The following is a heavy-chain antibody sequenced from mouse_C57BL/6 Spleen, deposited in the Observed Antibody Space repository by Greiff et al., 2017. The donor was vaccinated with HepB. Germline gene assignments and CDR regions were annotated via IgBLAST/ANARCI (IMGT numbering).Heavy chain of an antibody. V-gene: IGHV1-69*01. CDR2: IDPSDSYT. CDR1: GYTFTSYW. CDR3: ARGGTATRVRPLDY. Sequence: VQLQQPGAELVMPGASVKLSCKASGYTFTSYWMHWVKQRPGQGLEWIGEIDPSDSYTNYNQKFKGKSTLTVDKSSSTAYMQLSSLTSEDSAVYDCARGGTATRVRPLDYWGQGTTLTVSS. D-gene: IGHD3-3*01. J-gene: IGHJ2*01.